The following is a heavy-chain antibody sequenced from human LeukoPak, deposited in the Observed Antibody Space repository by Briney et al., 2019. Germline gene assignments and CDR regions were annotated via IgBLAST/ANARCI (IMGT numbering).Heavy chain of an antibody. V-gene: IGHV3-21*01. CDR3: ARDQRGYSGYEIDY. D-gene: IGHD5-12*01. Sequence: GGSLGLSCAAPGFTFSSYSMNWVRQAPGKGLEWVSSISSSSSYIYYADSVKGRFTISRDNAKNSLYLQMNSLRAEDTAVYYCARDQRGYSGYEIDYWGQGTLVTVSS. CDR1: GFTFSSYS. CDR2: ISSSSSYI. J-gene: IGHJ4*02.